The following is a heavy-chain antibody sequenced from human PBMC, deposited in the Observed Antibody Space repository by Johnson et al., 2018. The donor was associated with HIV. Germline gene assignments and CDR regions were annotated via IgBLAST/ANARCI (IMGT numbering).Heavy chain of an antibody. CDR1: GFTVSGNY. J-gene: IGHJ3*02. D-gene: IGHD3-16*01. V-gene: IGHV3-33*06. Sequence: QVQLVESGGGLVQPGGSLRLSCAASGFTVSGNYMSWVRQAPGKGLEWVAVIWYDGSNKYYADSVKGRFTISRDNSKNTLYLQMNSLRAEDTAVYYCAKRLTYANSLDAFDIWGQGTMVTVSS. CDR2: IWYDGSNK. CDR3: AKRLTYANSLDAFDI.